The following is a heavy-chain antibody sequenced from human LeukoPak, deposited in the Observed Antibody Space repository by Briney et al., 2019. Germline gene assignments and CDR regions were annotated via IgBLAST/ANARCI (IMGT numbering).Heavy chain of an antibody. CDR3: ARDAGYSYGYPYYYYYMDV. CDR2: IDYSGSA. V-gene: IGHV4-39*07. J-gene: IGHJ6*03. D-gene: IGHD5-18*01. CDR1: GGSISSSTYY. Sequence: SETLSLTCTVSGGSISSSTYYWAWIRQPPGKGLEWTGSIDYSGSAYHNPSLKSRVTISVDTSKNQFSLNVSPVTAADTAVYYCARDAGYSYGYPYYYYYMDVWGKGTTVTVSS.